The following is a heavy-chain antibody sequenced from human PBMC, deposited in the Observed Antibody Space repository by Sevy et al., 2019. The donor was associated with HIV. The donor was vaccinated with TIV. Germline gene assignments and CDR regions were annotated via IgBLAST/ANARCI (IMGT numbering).Heavy chain of an antibody. CDR2: ISGSGGST. J-gene: IGHJ4*02. Sequence: GGSLRLSCAASGFTFSSYAMSWVRQAPGKGLEWVSAISGSGGSTYYADSVKGRFTISRDNSKNTPYLQMNSLRAEDTAVYYCAKSPRIAVAGTGYFDYWGQGTLVTVSS. D-gene: IGHD6-19*01. V-gene: IGHV3-23*01. CDR1: GFTFSSYA. CDR3: AKSPRIAVAGTGYFDY.